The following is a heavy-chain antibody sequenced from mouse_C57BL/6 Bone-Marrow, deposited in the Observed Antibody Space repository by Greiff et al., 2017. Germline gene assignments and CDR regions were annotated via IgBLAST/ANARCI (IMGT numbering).Heavy chain of an antibody. Sequence: EVKLQESGPGLVKPSQSLSLTCSVTGYSITSGYYWNWIRQFPGNQLERMGFISYDGSNNYNPSLKNPISITRDTSKNPFYLKLNSLTTEDTATYSCASVLRYYWFLYYYAIDYWGQGTSVTVSS. D-gene: IGHD2-3*01. J-gene: IGHJ4*01. V-gene: IGHV3-6*01. CDR1: GYSITSGYY. CDR3: ASVLRYYWFLYYYAIDY. CDR2: ISYDGSN.